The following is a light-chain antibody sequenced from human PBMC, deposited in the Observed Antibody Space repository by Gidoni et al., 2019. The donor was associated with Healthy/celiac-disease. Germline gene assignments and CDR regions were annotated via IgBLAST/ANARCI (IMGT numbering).Light chain of an antibody. J-gene: IGKJ1*01. CDR1: QSISSY. CDR2: AAS. V-gene: IGKV1-39*01. CDR3: QQSYSTPWT. Sequence: DIQMTQPPSSLSASVGDRVTITCRASQSISSYLNWYQQKPGKAPKLLIYAASSLQSGVPSRFSVSGSGTDFTLTISSLQPEDFATYYCQQSYSTPWTFXQXTKVEIK.